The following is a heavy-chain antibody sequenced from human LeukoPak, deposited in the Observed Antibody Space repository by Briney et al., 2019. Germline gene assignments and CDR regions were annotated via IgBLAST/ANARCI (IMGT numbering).Heavy chain of an antibody. Sequence: GGTLRLSCAASGFTFSSYSMNWVRQAPGKGLEWVSSISSSSNYIYYADSVKGRFTISRDNAKNSLYLQMNSLRAEDTAVYYCACNRWLQSPFDYWGQGTLVTVSS. D-gene: IGHD5-24*01. V-gene: IGHV3-21*01. J-gene: IGHJ4*02. CDR1: GFTFSSYS. CDR2: ISSSSNYI. CDR3: ACNRWLQSPFDY.